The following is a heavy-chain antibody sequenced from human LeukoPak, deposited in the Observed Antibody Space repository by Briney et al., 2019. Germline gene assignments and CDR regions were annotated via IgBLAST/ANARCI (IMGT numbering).Heavy chain of an antibody. D-gene: IGHD6-19*01. J-gene: IGHJ4*02. CDR1: GDSVSSNSAA. Sequence: SRTLSLTCAISGDSVSSNSAAWNWIRQSPSRGLEWLGRTYYRSKWYNDYALSVKSRITINPDTSKNQFSLQLDSVTPEDTAVYYCVRSKYSTGWYDYWGQGTLVTVSS. CDR3: VRSKYSTGWYDY. V-gene: IGHV6-1*01. CDR2: TYYRSKWYN.